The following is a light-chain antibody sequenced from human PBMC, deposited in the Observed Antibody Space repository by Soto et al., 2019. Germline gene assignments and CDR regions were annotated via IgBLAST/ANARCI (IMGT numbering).Light chain of an antibody. J-gene: IGLJ2*01. CDR1: SSDVGAYNY. Sequence: QSALTRPASVSGSPGQSITISCTGTSSDVGAYNYVSWYQQHPGKAPKFMIYDVSSRPSGVSNRFSGSKSGNTASLTISGLQAEDEADYYCSSYASSNFVVFGGGTKLTVL. CDR3: SSYASSNFVV. CDR2: DVS. V-gene: IGLV2-14*01.